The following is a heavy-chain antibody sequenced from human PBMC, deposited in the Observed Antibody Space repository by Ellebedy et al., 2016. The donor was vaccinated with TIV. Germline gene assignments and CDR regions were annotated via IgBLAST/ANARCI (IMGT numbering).Heavy chain of an antibody. V-gene: IGHV3-15*07. J-gene: IGHJ4*02. CDR3: TTGFSTAWHDHC. Sequence: PGGSLRLSCAASGFTFGRAWMNWVRQTPGKGLEWVGRIKSKRDGETTEYAAPVKGRFTISRDDSDNMSSLQMNSLKAEDTAVYYCTTGFSTAWHDHCWGQGTLVTVSS. D-gene: IGHD3-3*01. CDR1: GFTFGRAW. CDR2: IKSKRDGETT.